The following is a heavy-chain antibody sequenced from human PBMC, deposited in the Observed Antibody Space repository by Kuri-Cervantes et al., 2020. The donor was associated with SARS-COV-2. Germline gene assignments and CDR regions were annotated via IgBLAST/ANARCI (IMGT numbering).Heavy chain of an antibody. J-gene: IGHJ6*03. CDR3: ARSQGIRGEDTGMVYYQYCMDV. Sequence: SVKVSCKASGGTFSSYAISWVRQAPGQGLEWMGRIIPMFGSASYAQKFQGRVTITADKSTSTAYMELSSLRSEDTAVYYCARSQGIRGEDTGMVYYQYCMDVWGKGTTVTVSS. V-gene: IGHV1-69*06. CDR1: GGTFSSYA. CDR2: IIPMFGSA. D-gene: IGHD5-18*01.